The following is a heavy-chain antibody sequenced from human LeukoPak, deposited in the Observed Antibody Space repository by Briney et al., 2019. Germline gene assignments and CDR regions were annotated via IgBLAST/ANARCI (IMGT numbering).Heavy chain of an antibody. J-gene: IGHJ3*01. CDR1: GXSMNNYH. V-gene: IGHV4-59*01. CDR2: IFSNGNT. Sequence: NPSETLSLTCTVSGXSMNNYHWGWIRQPPGKGLEWIGSIFSNGNTYDNPSLKSRVTISIDMAGNQFSLQLRSVTAADTAVYYCARRNDFDVWGRGTMVTVSS. CDR3: ARRNDFDV.